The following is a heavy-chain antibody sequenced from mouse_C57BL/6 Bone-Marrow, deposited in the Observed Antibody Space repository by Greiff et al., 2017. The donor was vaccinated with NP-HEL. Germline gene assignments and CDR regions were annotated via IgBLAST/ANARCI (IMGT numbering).Heavy chain of an antibody. CDR1: GFNIKDDY. CDR3: TTYGSSYDYFDY. CDR2: IDPENGDT. Sequence: VQLQQSGAELVRPGASVKLSCTASGFNIKDDYMHWVKQRPEQGLEWIGWIDPENGDTEYASKFQGKATITADTSSNTAYLQLSSLTSEDTAVYYCTTYGSSYDYFDYWGQGTTLTVSS. J-gene: IGHJ2*01. V-gene: IGHV14-4*01. D-gene: IGHD1-1*01.